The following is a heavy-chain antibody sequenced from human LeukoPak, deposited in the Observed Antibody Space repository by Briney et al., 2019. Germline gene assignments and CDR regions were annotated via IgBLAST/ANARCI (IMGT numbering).Heavy chain of an antibody. CDR3: VKVLVTYTVDV. CDR1: GFIFSSYD. CDR2: ISSDGTNK. D-gene: IGHD1-1*01. Sequence: GGSLRLSCAASGFIFSSYDMHWARQGPGTGLEWVALISSDGTNKYYADAVKGRFTISRDNSKTTLYLQMNSLRGEDTAVYYCVKVLVTYTVDVWGQGTTVTVSS. J-gene: IGHJ6*02. V-gene: IGHV3-30*18.